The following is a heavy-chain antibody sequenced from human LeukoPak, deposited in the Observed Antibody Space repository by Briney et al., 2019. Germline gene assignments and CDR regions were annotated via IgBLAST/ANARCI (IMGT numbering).Heavy chain of an antibody. V-gene: IGHV4-59*01. D-gene: IGHD6-13*01. CDR2: IYYSGST. CDR1: GGSISSYY. J-gene: IGHJ4*02. Sequence: SETLSLTCTVSGGSISSYYWSWIRQPPGKGLEWIGYIYYSGSTNYNPSLKSRVTISVDTSKNQFSLKLSSVTAADTAVYYCARDSYSSSLGGWGQGTLVTVSS. CDR3: ARDSYSSSLGG.